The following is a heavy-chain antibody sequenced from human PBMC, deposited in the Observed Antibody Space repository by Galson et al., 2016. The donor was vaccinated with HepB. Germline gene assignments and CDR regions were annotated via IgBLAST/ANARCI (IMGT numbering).Heavy chain of an antibody. V-gene: IGHV3-23*01. CDR1: GFTFSNYG. CDR2: ITGNGGST. J-gene: IGHJ4*02. Sequence: SLRLSCAVSGFTFSNYGMSWVRQAPGKGLEWVSAITGNGGSTLYADSVKGRFTISRDNSKNTLYLQMNSLRAEDTAVYYCGPEWDEGRKTSGTYDWGQGTLVTVSS. CDR3: GPEWDEGRKTSGTYD. D-gene: IGHD1-26*01.